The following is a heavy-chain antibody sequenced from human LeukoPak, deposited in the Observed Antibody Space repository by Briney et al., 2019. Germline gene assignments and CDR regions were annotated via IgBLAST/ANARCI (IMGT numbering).Heavy chain of an antibody. D-gene: IGHD2-2*01. CDR2: ISYDGSNK. Sequence: GGSLRLSCAASGFTFSSYAMHWVRQAPGKGLEWVAVISYDGSNKYYADSVKGRFTISRDNSKNTLYLQMNSLRAEDTAVYYCAKDIVVVPAASNWFDPWGQGTLVTVSS. V-gene: IGHV3-30-3*01. J-gene: IGHJ5*02. CDR3: AKDIVVVPAASNWFDP. CDR1: GFTFSSYA.